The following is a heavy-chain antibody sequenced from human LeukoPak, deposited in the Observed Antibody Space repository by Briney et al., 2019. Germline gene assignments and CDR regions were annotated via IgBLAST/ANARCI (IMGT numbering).Heavy chain of an antibody. V-gene: IGHV1-2*02. D-gene: IGHD5-24*01. CDR2: INPNSGGT. CDR1: GYTFTGYY. CDR3: ARDGTGVYNLVQY. Sequence: ASVKVSCKASGYTFTGYYMHWVRQAPGQGLEWMGWINPNSGGTNYAQDFHGRVTMTRDTSISTAYMELSRLRSDDTAVYYCARDGTGVYNLVQYWGQGTLVTVSS. J-gene: IGHJ4*02.